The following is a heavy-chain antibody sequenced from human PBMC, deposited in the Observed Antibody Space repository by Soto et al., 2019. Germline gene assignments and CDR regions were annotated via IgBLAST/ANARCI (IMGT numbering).Heavy chain of an antibody. CDR1: GGSISSGGYS. J-gene: IGHJ6*02. CDR2: IYHSGST. Sequence: SVTLSLTCAVSGGSISSGGYSWSWIRQPPGKGLEWIGYIYHSGSTYYNPSLKSRVTISVDRSKNQFSLKLSSVTAADTAVYYCARAQGYYDSSGYYTGPYYYGMDVWGQGTTVTVS. CDR3: ARAQGYYDSSGYYTGPYYYGMDV. D-gene: IGHD3-22*01. V-gene: IGHV4-30-2*01.